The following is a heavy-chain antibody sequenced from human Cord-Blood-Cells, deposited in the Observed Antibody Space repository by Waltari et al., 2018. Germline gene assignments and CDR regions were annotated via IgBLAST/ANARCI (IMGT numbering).Heavy chain of an antibody. Sequence: QLQLQESGPGLVKPSETLSLTCTVSGGSISSSSYYWGWIRQPPGKGLEWIGSIYYSGSPYYNPSLKSRGTISVDTSKNQFSLKLSSVTAADTAVYYCARHTDGARSNLRAFDIWGQGTMVTVSS. CDR3: ARHTDGARSNLRAFDI. D-gene: IGHD3-3*01. CDR1: GGSISSSSYY. J-gene: IGHJ3*02. V-gene: IGHV4-39*01. CDR2: IYYSGSP.